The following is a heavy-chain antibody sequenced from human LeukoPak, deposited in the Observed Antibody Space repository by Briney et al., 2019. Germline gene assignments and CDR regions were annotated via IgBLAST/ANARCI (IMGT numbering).Heavy chain of an antibody. Sequence: PSETLSLTCTVSGISISSGSNYWGWIRQPPGKTLEWIGSIYSRGNTYYNPSLKSRVIILIDTAKNHFSLNLSSVTAADTAVYYCARSDGYGLVGIWGQGTMVTVSS. V-gene: IGHV4-39*07. CDR3: ARSDGYGLVGI. CDR2: IYSRGNT. D-gene: IGHD3-10*01. J-gene: IGHJ3*02. CDR1: GISISSGSNY.